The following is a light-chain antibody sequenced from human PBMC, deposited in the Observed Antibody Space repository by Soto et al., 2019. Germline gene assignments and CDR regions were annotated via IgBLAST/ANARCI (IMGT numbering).Light chain of an antibody. CDR2: ENN. Sequence: QSVLTQPPSVSAAPGQKVTISCSGSSSNIGNNYVSWYQQLPGTAPKLLIYENNKRPSGIPDRFSGSKSGTSATLGITGLLTGDEADYYCGTWDSSLSAWVFGGGTKLTVL. CDR3: GTWDSSLSAWV. CDR1: SSNIGNNY. J-gene: IGLJ3*02. V-gene: IGLV1-51*02.